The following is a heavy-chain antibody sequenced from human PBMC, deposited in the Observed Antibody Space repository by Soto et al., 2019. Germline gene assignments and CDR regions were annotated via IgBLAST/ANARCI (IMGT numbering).Heavy chain of an antibody. Sequence: PSETLSLTCAVYGGSFSGYYWSWIRQPPGKGLEWIGEINHSGSTNYNPSLKSRVTISVDTSKNQFSLKLSSVTAADTAVYYCARGAAHTPGIAVAGYDYWGQGTLVTVSS. J-gene: IGHJ4*02. CDR2: INHSGST. CDR1: GGSFSGYY. CDR3: ARGAAHTPGIAVAGYDY. D-gene: IGHD6-19*01. V-gene: IGHV4-34*01.